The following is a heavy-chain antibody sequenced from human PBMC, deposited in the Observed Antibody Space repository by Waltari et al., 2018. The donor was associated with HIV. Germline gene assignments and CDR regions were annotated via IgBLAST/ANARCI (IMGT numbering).Heavy chain of an antibody. V-gene: IGHV3-15*01. D-gene: IGHD5-18*01. CDR2: IKSKTDGGTT. J-gene: IGHJ6*02. CDR1: GFIFRNAW. Sequence: EVQLVESGGGLVTPGASIRRSCAASGFIFRNAWMTWVRPAPGTWLEWVGRIKSKTDGGTTDYAAPVKGRFTISRDDSKNTLYLQMNSLKTEDTAVYYCTTSPSSYVNYYYYYGMDVWGQGTTVTVSS. CDR3: TTSPSSYVNYYYYYGMDV.